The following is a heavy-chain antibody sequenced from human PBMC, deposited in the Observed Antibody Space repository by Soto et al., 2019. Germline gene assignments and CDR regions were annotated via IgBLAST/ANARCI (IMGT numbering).Heavy chain of an antibody. CDR2: FYYSGST. Sequence: SETLSLTCTVSGGSISSGGYYWSWIRQHPGKGLDWIGYFYYSGSTYYNPSLKSRVTISVDTSKNQFSLKLSSLTAADTAVYYCARSGCSGGSCPALNFDYWGQGTLVTVSS. J-gene: IGHJ4*02. CDR1: GGSISSGGYY. V-gene: IGHV4-31*03. CDR3: ARSGCSGGSCPALNFDY. D-gene: IGHD2-15*01.